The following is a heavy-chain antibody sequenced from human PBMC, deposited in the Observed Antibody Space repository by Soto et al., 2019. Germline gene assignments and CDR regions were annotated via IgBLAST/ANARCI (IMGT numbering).Heavy chain of an antibody. CDR1: GDSISSGDYY. CDR2: IYYSGST. V-gene: IGHV4-30-4*01. CDR3: ARDIVLVPFFFGYYGMDV. Sequence: QVQLQESGPGLVKPSQTLSLTCTVSGDSISSGDYYWGWIRQPPGKGLEWIGYIYYSGSTYYNPSLKSRVTISVDTSKNQFSLKLSSVTAADTAVYYWARDIVLVPFFFGYYGMDVWGQGTTVTVSS. D-gene: IGHD2-2*01. J-gene: IGHJ6*02.